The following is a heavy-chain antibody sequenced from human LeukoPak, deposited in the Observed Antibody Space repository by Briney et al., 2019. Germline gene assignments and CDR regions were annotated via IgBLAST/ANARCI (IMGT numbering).Heavy chain of an antibody. CDR1: GFTFDDYP. CDR3: AKGSTGSFLTDY. D-gene: IGHD1-26*01. CDR2: ISWNSGSI. Sequence: GRSLRLSCAASGFTFDDYPMHWVRQAPGKGLEWVSGISWNSGSIGYADSVKGRFTISRDNAKKSLFLQMNSLRAEDTALYYCAKGSTGSFLTDYWGQGTLVTVSS. V-gene: IGHV3-9*01. J-gene: IGHJ4*02.